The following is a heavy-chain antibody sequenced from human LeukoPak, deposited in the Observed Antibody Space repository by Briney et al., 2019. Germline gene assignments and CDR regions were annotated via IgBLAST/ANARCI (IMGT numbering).Heavy chain of an antibody. Sequence: PGRSLRLSCAASGFTFSSYGMHWVRHAPGKGLEWVAVISYDGNNKYHVDSVKGRFTISRDNSKNTLYLQMNSLRAEDTAVYYCAKGQGAFDIWGQGTMVTVSS. CDR2: ISYDGNNK. CDR3: AKGQGAFDI. J-gene: IGHJ3*02. V-gene: IGHV3-30*18. CDR1: GFTFSSYG.